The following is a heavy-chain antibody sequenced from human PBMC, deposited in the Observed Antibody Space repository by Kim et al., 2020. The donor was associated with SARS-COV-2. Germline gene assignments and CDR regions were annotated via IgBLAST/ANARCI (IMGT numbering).Heavy chain of an antibody. CDR3: ARHSAAATYYYYSMPV. V-gene: IGHV4-39*01. CDR1: GGSITSGTYY. D-gene: IGHD6-25*01. Sequence: SETLSLTCTVSGGSITSGTYYWGWIRQPPGKGLGWIGSIYYSGSTYYNPSLKSRVTISVDTSKNQFSLELTSVTAADTAVSYCARHSAAATYYYYSMPV. J-gene: IGHJ6*03. CDR2: IYYSGST.